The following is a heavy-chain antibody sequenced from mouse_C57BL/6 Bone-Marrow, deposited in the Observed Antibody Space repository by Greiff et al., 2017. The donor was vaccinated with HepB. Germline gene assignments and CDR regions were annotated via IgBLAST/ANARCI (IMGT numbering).Heavy chain of an antibody. J-gene: IGHJ1*03. CDR3: ARGGPTIVTTWYFDV. Sequence: EVQRVESGGGLVKPGGSLKLSCAASGFTFSSYAMSWVRQTPEKRLEWVATISDGGSYTYYPDNVKGRFTISRDNAKNNLYLQMSQLKSEDTAMYYCARGGPTIVTTWYFDVWGTGTTVTGSS. V-gene: IGHV5-4*01. D-gene: IGHD2-5*01. CDR1: GFTFSSYA. CDR2: ISDGGSYT.